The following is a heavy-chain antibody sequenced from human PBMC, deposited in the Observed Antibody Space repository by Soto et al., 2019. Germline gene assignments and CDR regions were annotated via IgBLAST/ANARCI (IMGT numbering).Heavy chain of an antibody. CDR2: INHSGST. D-gene: IGHD4-4*01. Sequence: SETLSLTCTVSGGSISSYYWSWIRQPPGKGLEWIGEINHSGSTNYNPSLKSRVTISVDTSKNQFSLKLSSVTAADTAVYYCARGNSNYRGVDAFDIWGQGTMVTVSS. V-gene: IGHV4-34*01. CDR1: GGSISSYY. CDR3: ARGNSNYRGVDAFDI. J-gene: IGHJ3*02.